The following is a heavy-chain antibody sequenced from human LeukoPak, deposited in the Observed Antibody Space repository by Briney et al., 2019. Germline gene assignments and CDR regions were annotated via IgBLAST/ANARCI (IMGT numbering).Heavy chain of an antibody. CDR1: GFTSGSYT. Sequence: GGSLRLSCAASGFTSGSYTMSWVRQAPGKGLEWVSGITATGSRTYYADSVKGRFTISRDSSKNTLYLQLNSLGVDDTAVYYCATSMGGGNVDYWGQGTLVTVSS. J-gene: IGHJ4*02. CDR3: ATSMGGGNVDY. V-gene: IGHV3-23*01. D-gene: IGHD3-16*01. CDR2: ITATGSRT.